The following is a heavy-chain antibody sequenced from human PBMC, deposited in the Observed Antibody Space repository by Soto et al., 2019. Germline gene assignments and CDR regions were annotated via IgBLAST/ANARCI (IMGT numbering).Heavy chain of an antibody. CDR2: ISSSSSYI. V-gene: IGHV3-21*01. D-gene: IGHD3-3*01. CDR3: ATTFVGFLESR. CDR1: GFTFSSYS. J-gene: IGHJ4*02. Sequence: PGGSLRLSCAASGFTFSSYSMNWVRQAPGKGLEWVSSISSSSSYIYYADSVKGRFTVSRDNAKNSLYLQMNSLRAEDTAVYYCATTFVGFLESRWGQGTLVTVSS.